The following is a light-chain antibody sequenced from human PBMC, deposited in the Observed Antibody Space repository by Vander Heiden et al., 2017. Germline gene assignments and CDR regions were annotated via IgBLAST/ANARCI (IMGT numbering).Light chain of an antibody. J-gene: IGKJ1*01. CDR2: WAS. CDR1: QSVLSRSNNKFY. Sequence: DIVTTQSPDSLPVSLGERATINCKSSQSVLSRSNNKFYLAWYQQKPGQPPKLLIYWASARESGVPDRFSGSGSGTDFTLTISSLQAEDVAVYYCQQYYSTPWTFGQGTKVEIK. V-gene: IGKV4-1*01. CDR3: QQYYSTPWT.